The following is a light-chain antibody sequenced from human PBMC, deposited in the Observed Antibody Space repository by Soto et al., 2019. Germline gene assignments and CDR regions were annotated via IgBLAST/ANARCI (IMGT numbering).Light chain of an antibody. CDR2: DVG. J-gene: IGLJ1*01. Sequence: QSALTQPASVFGSPGQSITIACTGTSSDIGGYNFVSWYQQHPGKAPTLLIYDVGNRPSGVSNRFSGSKSDNTASLTVCGLQADDEAHYYCNSYRTVSTYVFGTGTKVTVL. CDR3: NSYRTVSTYV. V-gene: IGLV2-14*01. CDR1: SSDIGGYNF.